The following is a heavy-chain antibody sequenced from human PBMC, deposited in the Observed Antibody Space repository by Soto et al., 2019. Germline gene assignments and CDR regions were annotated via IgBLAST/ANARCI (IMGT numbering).Heavy chain of an antibody. CDR2: IYHTGTT. V-gene: IGHV4-31*02. CDR3: ARDGSSPGNWLAP. Sequence: WTWIRQHPGKGLEWIGYIYHTGTTYYNPSLKSRVSMSLDMVKNEFSLNLASLTASDTAVYYGARDGSSPGNWLAPRGQGPRVHVAS. D-gene: IGHD6-19*01. J-gene: IGHJ5*02.